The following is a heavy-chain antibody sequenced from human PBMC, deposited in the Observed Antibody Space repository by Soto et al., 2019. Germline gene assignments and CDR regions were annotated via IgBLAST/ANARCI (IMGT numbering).Heavy chain of an antibody. CDR3: ARDFRLTQLVHYGMDV. J-gene: IGHJ6*02. Sequence: SVTVSCKASGGTFSGYAVGWVRQAPRQGLEWMGGIIPIFGTANYAQKFQGRVTITADESTSTAYMELSSLRSEDTAVYYCARDFRLTQLVHYGMDVWGQGTTVTVSS. V-gene: IGHV1-69*13. CDR1: GGTFSGYA. CDR2: IIPIFGTA. D-gene: IGHD6-13*01.